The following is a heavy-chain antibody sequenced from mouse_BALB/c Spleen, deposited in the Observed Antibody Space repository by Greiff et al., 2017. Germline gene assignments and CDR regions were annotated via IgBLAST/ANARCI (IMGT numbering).Heavy chain of an antibody. V-gene: IGHV2-9*02. CDR2: IWAGGST. J-gene: IGHJ3*01. CDR1: GFSLTSYG. D-gene: IGHD2-4*01. Sequence: VQGVESGPGLVAPSQSLSITCTVSGFSLTSYGVHWVRQPPGKGLEWLGVIWAGGSTNYNSALMSRLSISKDNSKSQVFLKMNSLQTDDTAMYYCARDRDYDYDWFAYWGQGTLVTVSA. CDR3: ARDRDYDYDWFAY.